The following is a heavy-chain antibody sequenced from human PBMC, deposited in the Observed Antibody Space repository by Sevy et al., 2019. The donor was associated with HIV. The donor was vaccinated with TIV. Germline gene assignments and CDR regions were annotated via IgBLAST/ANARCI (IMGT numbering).Heavy chain of an antibody. J-gene: IGHJ3*02. CDR3: ASTTVTASQDDAFDI. CDR2: INPNSGNT. V-gene: IGHV1-8*01. D-gene: IGHD4-17*01. CDR1: GYTFASYD. Sequence: ASVKVSCKASGYTFASYDINWVRQATGQGLEWMGWINPNSGNTGYAQKFQGRVTMTRNTSISTAYMELSSLRSEDTAVYYCASTTVTASQDDAFDIWGQGTMVTVSS.